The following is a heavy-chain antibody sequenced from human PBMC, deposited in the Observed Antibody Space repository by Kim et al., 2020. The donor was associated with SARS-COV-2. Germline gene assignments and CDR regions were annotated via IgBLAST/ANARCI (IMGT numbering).Heavy chain of an antibody. CDR2: ISRSGGDT. CDR3: AKGASSLLADASDI. D-gene: IGHD6-6*01. V-gene: IGHV3-23*01. Sequence: GGSLRLSCAASGFSFSSYAMSWVRQAPGKGLEWVAVISRSGGDTYYADSVEGRFTISRDNSKNTLYLQMHSLGADDTAVFYCAKGASSLLADASDIWGQGTMVTV. CDR1: GFSFSSYA. J-gene: IGHJ3*02.